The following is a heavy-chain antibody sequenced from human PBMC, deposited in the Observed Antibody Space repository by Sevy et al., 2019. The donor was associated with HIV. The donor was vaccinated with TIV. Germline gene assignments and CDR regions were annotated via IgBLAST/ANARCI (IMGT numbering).Heavy chain of an antibody. CDR3: ARPGSGWFEFDS. J-gene: IGHJ4*02. Sequence: GGSLRLSCAASGFTFSTFWMSWVRQAPGKGLEWVANIKQDGSEKYYVDSVKGRFTISRDNAKNSLYLQMNSLREEDTAVYYCARPGSGWFEFDSWGQGTLVTVSS. V-gene: IGHV3-7*01. CDR2: IKQDGSEK. D-gene: IGHD6-19*01. CDR1: GFTFSTFW.